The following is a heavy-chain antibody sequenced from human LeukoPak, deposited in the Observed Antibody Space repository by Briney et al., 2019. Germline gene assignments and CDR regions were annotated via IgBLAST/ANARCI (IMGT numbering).Heavy chain of an antibody. Sequence: GESLRLSCAASGFTFNNYVIHWARQATRKGLEWLAVISYDGTNKYYADSVKGRFTISRDHSQSTVDLQMNTLRGADTAVYYCVRSPTYSNMDGWGKGTTVTVSS. CDR1: GFTFNNYV. CDR3: VRSPTYSNMDG. J-gene: IGHJ6*03. V-gene: IGHV3-30*03. CDR2: ISYDGTNK.